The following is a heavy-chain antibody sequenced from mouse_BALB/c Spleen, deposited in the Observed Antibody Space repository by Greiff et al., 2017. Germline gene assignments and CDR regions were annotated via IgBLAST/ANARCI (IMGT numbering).Heavy chain of an antibody. D-gene: IGHD1-1*01. CDR1: GYTFTSYT. CDR2: INPSSGYT. J-gene: IGHJ3*01. V-gene: IGHV1-4*01. Sequence: VQLQQSGAELARPGASVKMSCKASGYTFTSYTMHWVKQRPGQGLEWIGYINPSSGYTNYNQKFKDKATLTADKSSSTAYMQLSSLTSEDSAVYYCARGITTVVEGAYWGQGTLVTVSA. CDR3: ARGITTVVEGAY.